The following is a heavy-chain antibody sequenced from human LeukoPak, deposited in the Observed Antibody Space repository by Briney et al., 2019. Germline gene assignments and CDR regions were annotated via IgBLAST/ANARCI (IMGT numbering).Heavy chain of an antibody. J-gene: IGHJ4*02. D-gene: IGHD2-21*01. CDR1: GFTFSSYA. Sequence: GGSLRLSCAASGFTFSSYAMSWVRQAPGKGLEWVSAISGSGGSTYYADSVKGRFTISRDNSKNTLYLRMNSLRAEDTAVYYCANDLTAYCGGDCYNFDYWGQGTLVTVSS. CDR2: ISGSGGST. V-gene: IGHV3-23*01. CDR3: ANDLTAYCGGDCYNFDY.